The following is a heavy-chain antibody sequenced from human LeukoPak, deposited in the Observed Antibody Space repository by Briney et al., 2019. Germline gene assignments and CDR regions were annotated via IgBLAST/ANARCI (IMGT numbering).Heavy chain of an antibody. CDR3: ARDKGIRAGSTRWRAWYDP. V-gene: IGHV4-4*07. CDR1: GVSISGYY. Sequence: SETLSLTCTVSGVSISGYYWSWIRQTARQGLEWVGHIYSSGDTNYNPSLHSRVTMLVDTSKNQVSLRLKSVTDADTALYSCARDKGIRAGSTRWRAWYDPWGQGTLVTVSS. D-gene: IGHD3-10*01. J-gene: IGHJ5*02. CDR2: IYSSGDT.